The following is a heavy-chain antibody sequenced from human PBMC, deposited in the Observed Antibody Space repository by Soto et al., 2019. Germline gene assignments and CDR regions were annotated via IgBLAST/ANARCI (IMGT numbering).Heavy chain of an antibody. J-gene: IGHJ4*02. CDR2: IDYNGVT. CDR3: GKVLVGATGHTDSDS. D-gene: IGHD2-15*01. CDR1: GGSIYRSGYY. V-gene: IGHV4-39*01. Sequence: SETLSLTYTVSGGSIYRSGYYWGWIRQPPGRGLEWIGNIDYNGVTYSNPSLKSRVTISRDTSKNQFSLKLTSVTAADTALYYCGKVLVGATGHTDSDSWGPGTLVTSPQ.